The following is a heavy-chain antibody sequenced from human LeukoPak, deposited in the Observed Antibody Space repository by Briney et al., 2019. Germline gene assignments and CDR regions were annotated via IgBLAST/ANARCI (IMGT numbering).Heavy chain of an antibody. CDR3: ARGTQYCSSTSCSYYFDY. D-gene: IGHD2-2*01. V-gene: IGHV4-30-4*08. J-gene: IGHJ4*02. CDR2: IYYSGST. Sequence: SETPSLTCTVSGGSISSGDYYWSWIRQPPGKGLEWIGYIYYSGSTYYNPSLKSRVTISVDTSKSQFSLKLSSVTAADTAVYYCARGTQYCSSTSCSYYFDYWGQGTLVTVSS. CDR1: GGSISSGDYY.